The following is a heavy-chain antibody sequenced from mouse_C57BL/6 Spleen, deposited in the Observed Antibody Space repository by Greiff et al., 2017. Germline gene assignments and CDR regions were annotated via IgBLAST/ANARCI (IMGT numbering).Heavy chain of an antibody. CDR1: GYAFSSYW. CDR3: AREGVWSPNWSWFAY. V-gene: IGHV1-80*01. D-gene: IGHD4-1*01. Sequence: QVHVKQSGAELVKPGASVKISCKASGYAFSSYWMNWVKQRPGKGLEWIGQIYPGDGDTNYNGKFKGKATLTADKSSSTAYMQLSSLTSEDSAVYFCAREGVWSPNWSWFAYWGQGTLVTVSA. J-gene: IGHJ3*01. CDR2: IYPGDGDT.